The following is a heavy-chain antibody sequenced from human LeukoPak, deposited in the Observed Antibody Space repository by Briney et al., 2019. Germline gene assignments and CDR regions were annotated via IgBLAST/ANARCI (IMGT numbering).Heavy chain of an antibody. Sequence: SETLSLTCTVSGDSINSLDLWSWVRQPPGKGLEWIGEMYLSGTTHSNPSDKSRVTISIDKSKNQFFLNLSSVTAADTAVYYCAGLVGRYSSGLYYYYFDYWGQGTLVTVSS. CDR1: GDSINSLDL. CDR3: AGLVGRYSSGLYYYYFDY. V-gene: IGHV4-4*02. CDR2: MYLSGTT. D-gene: IGHD3-22*01. J-gene: IGHJ4*02.